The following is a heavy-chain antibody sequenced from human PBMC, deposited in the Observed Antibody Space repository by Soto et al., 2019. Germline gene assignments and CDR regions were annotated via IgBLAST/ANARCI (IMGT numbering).Heavy chain of an antibody. Sequence: KPSETLSLTCTVSGGSISSGGYYWSWIRQHPGKGLEWIGYIYYSGSTYYNPSLKSRVTISVDTSKNQFSLKLSSVTAADTAVYYCARVRISRYGPADYWGQGTLVTVSS. V-gene: IGHV4-31*03. D-gene: IGHD3-9*01. CDR1: GGSISSGGYY. CDR2: IYYSGST. J-gene: IGHJ4*02. CDR3: ARVRISRYGPADY.